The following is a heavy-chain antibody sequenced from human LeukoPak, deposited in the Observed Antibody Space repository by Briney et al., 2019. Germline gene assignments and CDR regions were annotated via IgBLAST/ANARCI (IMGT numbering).Heavy chain of an antibody. CDR3: ARVSGPRHAFDI. CDR2: ISSSSYI. CDR1: GFTFSSYA. V-gene: IGHV3-21*01. J-gene: IGHJ3*02. Sequence: GGSLRLSCAASGFTFSSYAMNWVRQAPGKGLEWVSSISSSSYIYYADSVKGRFTISRDNAKNSLYLQMNSLRAEDTAVYYCARVSGPRHAFDIWGQGTMVTVSS.